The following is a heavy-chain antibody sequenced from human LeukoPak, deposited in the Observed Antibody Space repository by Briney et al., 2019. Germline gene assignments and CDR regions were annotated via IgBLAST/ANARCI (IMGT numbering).Heavy chain of an antibody. CDR2: IVGSGAGT. J-gene: IGHJ4*02. CDR3: AKRDSSGGYFFDY. V-gene: IGHV3-23*01. CDR1: GFTFNTYA. D-gene: IGHD6-19*01. Sequence: PGGSLRLSCAASGFTFNTYAMSWVRQAPGKGLEWVSAIVGSGAGTYYADSVKGRFTISRDNSKNTLYLQLNSLRAEDTAVYYCAKRDSSGGYFFDYWGQGTLVTVSS.